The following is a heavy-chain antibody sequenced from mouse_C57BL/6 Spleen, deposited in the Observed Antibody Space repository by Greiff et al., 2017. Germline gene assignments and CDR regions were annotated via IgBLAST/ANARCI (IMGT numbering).Heavy chain of an antibody. CDR1: GYSFTDYN. J-gene: IGHJ3*01. D-gene: IGHD2-1*01. CDR2: INPNYGTT. Sequence: VQLKQSGPELVKPGASVKISCKASGYSFTDYNMNWVKQSNGKSLEWIGVINPNYGTTSYNQKFKGKATLTVDQSSSTAYMQLNSLTSEDSAVYYCARESPYGNYKAWVAYWGQGTLVTVSA. V-gene: IGHV1-39*01. CDR3: ARESPYGNYKAWVAY.